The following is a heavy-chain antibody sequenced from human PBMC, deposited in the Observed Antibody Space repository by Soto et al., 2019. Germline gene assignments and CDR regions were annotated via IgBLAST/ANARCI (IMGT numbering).Heavy chain of an antibody. J-gene: IGHJ4*02. D-gene: IGHD3-16*01. CDR2: IQSKTDGGAT. V-gene: IGHV3-15*01. CDR1: GFTLSNAW. CDR3: TRVNLGKLDY. Sequence: EVQLVESGGGLVEPGGSLRLSCAASGFTLSNAWMSWVGQAPGKGLEWVGRIQSKTDGGATVYAAPVRGRFTITRDDSKNTVDLQMSSLKTEDTAMYYCTRVNLGKLDYWGQGTLATVSS.